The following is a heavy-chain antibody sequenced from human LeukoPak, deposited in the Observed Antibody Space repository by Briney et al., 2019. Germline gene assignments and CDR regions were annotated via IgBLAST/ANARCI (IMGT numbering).Heavy chain of an antibody. D-gene: IGHD6-13*01. J-gene: IGHJ5*02. Sequence: SETLSLTCAVYGGSFSGYYWSWIRQPPGRGLEWIGYIYHSGSTNYNPSLKSRATISEDTSKNQFSLKLSSVTAADTAVYYCARDLAAAGTIDPWGQGTLVTVSS. CDR2: IYHSGST. CDR3: ARDLAAAGTIDP. CDR1: GGSFSGYY. V-gene: IGHV4-59*01.